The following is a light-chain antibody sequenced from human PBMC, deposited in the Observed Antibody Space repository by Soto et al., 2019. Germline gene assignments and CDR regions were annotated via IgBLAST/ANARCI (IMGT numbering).Light chain of an antibody. Sequence: DIQLTQSPSFLSASVGDRVTITCRASQDISNYLVWYQQKPGKAPKPLIYAASTLQSGVPSRFSGSGSGTEFTLTISSLQPEDFATYYCQQLNSYPLTFGPGTNXDIK. CDR1: QDISNY. CDR2: AAS. J-gene: IGKJ3*01. V-gene: IGKV1-9*01. CDR3: QQLNSYPLT.